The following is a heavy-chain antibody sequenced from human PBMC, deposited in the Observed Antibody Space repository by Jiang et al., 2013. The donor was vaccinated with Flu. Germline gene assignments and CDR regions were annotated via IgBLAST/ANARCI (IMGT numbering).Heavy chain of an antibody. Sequence: GAEVKKPGASVKLSCKPSGYTFTNYYIHWVRQAPGQGLEWMGMIDPSSGNTASAQKFQARVTMTGDTSTSTVYMEMSSLTSEDTAVYYCNREGRHWGQGTLVTVSS. CDR3: NREGRH. CDR1: GYTFTNYY. V-gene: IGHV1-46*03. CDR2: IDPSSGNT. J-gene: IGHJ4*02.